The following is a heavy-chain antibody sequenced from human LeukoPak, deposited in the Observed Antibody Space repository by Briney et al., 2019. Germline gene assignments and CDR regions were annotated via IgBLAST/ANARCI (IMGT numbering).Heavy chain of an antibody. Sequence: GGPLRLSCAASGFTFSDYYMSWVRQAPGKGLEWVSYISSGSSTIYYADSVKGRFTISRDNAKNSLYLQMNSLRAEDTAVYYCARGPLYYYGSGSNHFDYWGQGTLVTVSS. J-gene: IGHJ4*02. V-gene: IGHV3-11*04. D-gene: IGHD3-10*01. CDR3: ARGPLYYYGSGSNHFDY. CDR2: ISSGSSTI. CDR1: GFTFSDYY.